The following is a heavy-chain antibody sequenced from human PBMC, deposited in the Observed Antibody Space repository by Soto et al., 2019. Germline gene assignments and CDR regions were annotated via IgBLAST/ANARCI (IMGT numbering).Heavy chain of an antibody. CDR2: ITSNGGST. J-gene: IGHJ5*02. V-gene: IGHV3-64D*08. Sequence: GGSLRLSCSASGFTFSNYAMHWVRQAPGKGLEYVSAITSNGGSTYHADSVKGRFTISRDNSRNTLYLQMNSLRAEDTDVYYFPRDDHNWFDPWGQGTLVTVSS. CDR1: GFTFSNYA. CDR3: PRDDHNWFDP.